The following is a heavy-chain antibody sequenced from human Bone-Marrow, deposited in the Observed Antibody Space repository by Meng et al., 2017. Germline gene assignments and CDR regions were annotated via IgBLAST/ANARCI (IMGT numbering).Heavy chain of an antibody. D-gene: IGHD5-18*01. Sequence: DLWTPWMSRSLTWAVQGGSFSGCYWRWIRQPPGKGLEWIGEINHSGSTNYNPSLKSRVTISVDTSKNQFSLKLSSVTAADTAVYYCARGSWLQLWLQDYWGQGTLVTVSS. V-gene: IGHV4-34*01. CDR2: INHSGST. CDR3: ARGSWLQLWLQDY. J-gene: IGHJ4*02. CDR1: GGSFSGCY.